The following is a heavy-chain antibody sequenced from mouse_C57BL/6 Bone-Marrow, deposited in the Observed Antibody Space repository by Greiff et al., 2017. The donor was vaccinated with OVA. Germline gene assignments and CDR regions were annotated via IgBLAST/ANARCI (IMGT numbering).Heavy chain of an antibody. CDR2: INPSNGGT. CDR1: GYTFTSYW. J-gene: IGHJ1*03. V-gene: IGHV1-53*01. CDR3: AREAAYYSPDWYFDV. Sequence: VQLQQPGTELVKPGASVKLSCKASGYTFTSYWMHWVKQRPGQGLEWIRNINPSNGGTNYNEKFKSKATLTVDKSSSTAYMQLSSLTSEDSAVYYCAREAAYYSPDWYFDVWGTGTTVTVSS. D-gene: IGHD2-12*01.